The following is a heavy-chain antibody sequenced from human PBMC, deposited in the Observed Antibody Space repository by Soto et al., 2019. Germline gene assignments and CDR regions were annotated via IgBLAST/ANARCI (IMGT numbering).Heavy chain of an antibody. J-gene: IGHJ3*01. Sequence: QVQLVQSGAEVKKPGASVKVSCKASGYTFPRAGMSLVRQAPGQGLEWMGWISAHTGSSEYAQRFQGRYTMNTDRSTSTAHIELRSLRSADPAVYYCARAFLYQGMNIRGYSFAAFDFWGPGTLVTVSS. CDR3: ARAFLYQGMNIRGYSFAAFDF. D-gene: IGHD3-22*01. V-gene: IGHV1-18*01. CDR1: GYTFPRAG. CDR2: ISAHTGSS.